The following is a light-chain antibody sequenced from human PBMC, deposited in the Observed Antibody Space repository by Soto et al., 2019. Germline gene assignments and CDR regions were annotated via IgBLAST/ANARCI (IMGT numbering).Light chain of an antibody. CDR1: QSVGNN. CDR2: GAS. V-gene: IGKV3-15*01. Sequence: EIVMTQSPATLSVSPGERATLSCRASQSVGNNLAWYQQRPGQAPRLLIHGASTRASGVPARFSGSGSGTDFTLTISSLQSEDFAVYYCQQYTNSPLTFGPGAKVDLK. CDR3: QQYTNSPLT. J-gene: IGKJ3*01.